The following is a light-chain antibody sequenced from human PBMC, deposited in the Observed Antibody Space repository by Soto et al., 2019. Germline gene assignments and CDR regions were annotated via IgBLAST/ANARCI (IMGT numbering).Light chain of an antibody. CDR3: QQYDTYPWT. V-gene: IGKV1-5*01. CDR1: QSISSW. J-gene: IGKJ1*01. Sequence: DIQMTQSPSTLSASVGDRVTITCRASQSISSWLAWYQQKPGKAPKLLIYGASSLLSGVPSRFSGSGSGTEFTLTISSLQPDDFATYYCQQYDTYPWTFGQGTKVDIK. CDR2: GAS.